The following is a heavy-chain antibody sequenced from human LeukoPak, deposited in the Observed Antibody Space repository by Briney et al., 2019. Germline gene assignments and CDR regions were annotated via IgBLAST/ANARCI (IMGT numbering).Heavy chain of an antibody. V-gene: IGHV4-38-2*02. CDR1: GYSISSGYY. J-gene: IGHJ4*02. Sequence: PSETLSLTCTVSGYSISSGYYWGWIRQPPGKGLEWIGSIYHSGSTYYNPSLKSRVTISVDTSKNQFSLKLSSVTAADTAVYYCARGSGFWSGYYRGCDYWGQGTLVTVSS. D-gene: IGHD3-3*01. CDR3: ARGSGFWSGYYRGCDY. CDR2: IYHSGST.